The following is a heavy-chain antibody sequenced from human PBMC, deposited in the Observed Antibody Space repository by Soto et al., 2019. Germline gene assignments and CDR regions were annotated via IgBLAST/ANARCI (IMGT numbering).Heavy chain of an antibody. D-gene: IGHD3-22*01. CDR1: GGSISSGGSS. J-gene: IGHJ4*02. Sequence: QLQLQESGSGLVKPSQTLSLTCAVSGGSISSGGSSWTWIRQPPGKGLEWIGYIYHSGSTYNNPSLKSRVTMSEDRSKNQFSLKLTSVTAADTAVYYCARGAVVNFDSWGQGTLVTVSS. CDR2: IYHSGST. V-gene: IGHV4-30-2*01. CDR3: ARGAVVNFDS.